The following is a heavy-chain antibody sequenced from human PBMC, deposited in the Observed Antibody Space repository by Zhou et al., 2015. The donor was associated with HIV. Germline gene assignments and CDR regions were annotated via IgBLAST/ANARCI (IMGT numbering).Heavy chain of an antibody. D-gene: IGHD5-18*01. CDR1: GFTFEDYA. V-gene: IGHV3-9*01. CDR3: ARFGPGRIQYMDV. J-gene: IGHJ6*03. CDR2: ITWKWNSGVT. Sequence: EHLAESGGGLLHPGESRTLSCITSGFTFEDYAMHWVRQRPGKGLEWISGITWKWNSGVTVYSTSVKGRFTISRDNAKNTLYLQMNSLGVDDTAVYYCARFGPGRIQYMDVWGKGTTVTVSS.